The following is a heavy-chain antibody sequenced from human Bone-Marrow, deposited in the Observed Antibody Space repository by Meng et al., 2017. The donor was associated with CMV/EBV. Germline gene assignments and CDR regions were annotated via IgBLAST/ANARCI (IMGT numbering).Heavy chain of an antibody. CDR2: ISSSGSTI. Sequence: GESLKISCAASGFTFMSYAMHWVRQTPGKGLEWVSYISSSGSTIYYADSVKGRFTISRDNAKNSLHLQMNSLRAEDTAVYYCARDRIVVVPAADHYYYYGMDVWGQGTTVTVSS. D-gene: IGHD2-2*01. CDR1: GFTFMSYA. V-gene: IGHV3-48*03. J-gene: IGHJ6*02. CDR3: ARDRIVVVPAADHYYYYGMDV.